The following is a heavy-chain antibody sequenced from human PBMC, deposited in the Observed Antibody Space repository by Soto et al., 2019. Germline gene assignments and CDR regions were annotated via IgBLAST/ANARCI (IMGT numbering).Heavy chain of an antibody. CDR1: GYTFTSYY. Sequence: QVQLVQSGAEVKKPGASVKVSCKASGYTFTSYYMHWVRQAPGQGLEWMGIINPSGGSTSYAQKFQGRVPMTRDTSTSTVYMELSSVRSEDTAVYYCARVKRWELLLDYWGQGTLVTVSS. CDR2: INPSGGST. V-gene: IGHV1-46*01. CDR3: ARVKRWELLLDY. J-gene: IGHJ4*02. D-gene: IGHD1-26*01.